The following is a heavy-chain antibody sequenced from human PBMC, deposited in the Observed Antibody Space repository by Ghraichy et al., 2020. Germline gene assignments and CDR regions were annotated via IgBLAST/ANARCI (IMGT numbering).Heavy chain of an antibody. CDR1: GGPISRNSYY. V-gene: IGHV4-39*01. Sequence: SETLSLTCTVSGGPISRNSYYWGWIRQPPGKGLEWIGNIYYSGGTYYNPSLSGRVTISVDTSKNQFSLKLTPVTAADTAVYYCARQPRPYYDFEGGMDVWGQGTTVTVSS. J-gene: IGHJ6*02. CDR2: IYYSGGT. CDR3: ARQPRPYYDFEGGMDV. D-gene: IGHD3-3*01.